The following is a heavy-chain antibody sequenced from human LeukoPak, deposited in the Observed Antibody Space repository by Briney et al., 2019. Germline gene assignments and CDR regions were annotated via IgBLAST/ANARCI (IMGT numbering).Heavy chain of an antibody. Sequence: ASVKVSCKASGYTFTSYYMHWVRQAPGQGLEWMGIINPSGGSTSYAQKFQGRVTMTRHTSTSTVYMELSSLRSEDTAVYYCAREAPNYYDSSGSIDQHWGQGTLVTVSS. CDR1: GYTFTSYY. V-gene: IGHV1-46*01. J-gene: IGHJ1*01. CDR2: INPSGGST. CDR3: AREAPNYYDSSGSIDQH. D-gene: IGHD3-22*01.